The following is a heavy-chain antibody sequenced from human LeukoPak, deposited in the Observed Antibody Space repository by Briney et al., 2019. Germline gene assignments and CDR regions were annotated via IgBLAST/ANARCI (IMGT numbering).Heavy chain of an antibody. CDR1: GRSFSGHY. V-gene: IGHV4-34*01. D-gene: IGHD3-10*01. J-gene: IGHJ6*03. Sequence: PSETLSLTCAVYGRSFSGHYWSWIRQPPGKGLEWIGEINHSGSTNYNPSLKSRVTISVDTSKNQFSLKLRSVTAADTAVYYCARVRITSIRRDYYMDVWGKGITVIVSS. CDR2: INHSGST. CDR3: ARVRITSIRRDYYMDV.